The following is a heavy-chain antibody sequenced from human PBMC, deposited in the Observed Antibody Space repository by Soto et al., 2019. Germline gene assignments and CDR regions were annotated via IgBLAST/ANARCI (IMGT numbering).Heavy chain of an antibody. V-gene: IGHV4-61*01. D-gene: IGHD5-12*01. CDR1: GGSVSSGSYF. CDR2: IYNSGNT. Sequence: QVQLQESGPGLVKPSETLSLTCNVSGGSVSSGSYFWSWIRQPPGKGLEWIGYIYNSGNTKYNPSLNSRVTISADTSKNQFYLKLSSVTAADTAVYYCAREGRVATFDYWGQGSLVTVSS. CDR3: AREGRVATFDY. J-gene: IGHJ4*02.